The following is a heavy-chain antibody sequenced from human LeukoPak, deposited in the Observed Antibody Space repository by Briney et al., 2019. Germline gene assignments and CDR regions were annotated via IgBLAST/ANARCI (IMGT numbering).Heavy chain of an antibody. J-gene: IGHJ6*02. Sequence: SGGSLRLSCAASEFTVSSNYMTWVRQAPGKGLEWVSVIYSGGTTYYADSVKGRFTISRDNSKNTLYLQMNSLRAEDTAVYYCARCKTYGSGSHCYYGMDVWGQGTTVTVSS. D-gene: IGHD3-10*01. CDR1: EFTVSSNY. CDR2: IYSGGTT. V-gene: IGHV3-53*01. CDR3: ARCKTYGSGSHCYYGMDV.